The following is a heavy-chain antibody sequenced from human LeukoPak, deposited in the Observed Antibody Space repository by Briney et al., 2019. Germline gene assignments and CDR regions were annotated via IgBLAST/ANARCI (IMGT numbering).Heavy chain of an antibody. Sequence: ASVKVSCKASGYSFTGHYMHWVRQAPGQGLEWMGWISAYNGNTNYAQKLQGRVTMTTDTSTSTAYMELRSLRSDDTAVYYCASLEGGFDPWGQGTLVTVSS. J-gene: IGHJ5*02. CDR3: ASLEGGFDP. CDR2: ISAYNGNT. V-gene: IGHV1-18*04. CDR1: GYSFTGHY.